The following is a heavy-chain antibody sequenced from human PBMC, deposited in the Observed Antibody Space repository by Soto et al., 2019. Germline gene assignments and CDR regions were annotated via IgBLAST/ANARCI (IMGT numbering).Heavy chain of an antibody. Sequence: QVQLVQSGAEVKKPGASVKVSCKASGYTFTSYAMHWVRQAPGQRLEWMGWINAGNGNTKYSQKFQGRVTITRDTSASTAYMELSSLRSEDTAVYYCARARTAMVDDTYYYYYMDVWGKGTTVTVSS. V-gene: IGHV1-3*01. CDR2: INAGNGNT. J-gene: IGHJ6*03. D-gene: IGHD5-18*01. CDR1: GYTFTSYA. CDR3: ARARTAMVDDTYYYYYMDV.